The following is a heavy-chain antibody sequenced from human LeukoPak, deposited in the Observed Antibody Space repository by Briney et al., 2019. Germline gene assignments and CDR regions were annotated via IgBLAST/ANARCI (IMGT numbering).Heavy chain of an antibody. CDR1: GGSISSYY. CDR3: ASSKNRDYYFDY. Sequence: SETLSLTCTVSGGSISSYYWSWIRQPPGKGLEWIAYLYYSGNTNYNPSLKSRATISVDTSKNQFSLKLTSVTAADTAVYYCASSKNRDYYFDYWGQGTLVTVSS. CDR2: LYYSGNT. V-gene: IGHV4-59*01. J-gene: IGHJ4*02. D-gene: IGHD1-14*01.